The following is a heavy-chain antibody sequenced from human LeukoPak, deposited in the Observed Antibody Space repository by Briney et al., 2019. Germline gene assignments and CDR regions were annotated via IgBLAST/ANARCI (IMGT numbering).Heavy chain of an antibody. CDR3: ARRGYDHDY. J-gene: IGHJ4*02. CDR1: GGFLSGYY. CDR2: INHSGST. D-gene: IGHD5-12*01. V-gene: IGHV4-34*01. Sequence: SETLSLTCAVYGGFLSGYYWSWIGQPPGKGLEWIGEINHSGSTNYNPSLKSRVTISVDTSKNQFSLKLSSVNAADTAVYYCARRGYDHDYWGQGTLVTVSS.